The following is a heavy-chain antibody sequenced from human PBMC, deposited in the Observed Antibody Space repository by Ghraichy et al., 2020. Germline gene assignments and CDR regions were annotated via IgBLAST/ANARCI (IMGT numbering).Heavy chain of an antibody. CDR3: AKSFGRGDWFDP. CDR1: GVSISSGGHY. J-gene: IGHJ5*02. Sequence: LSLTCTVSGVSISSGGHYWNWIRQHPGKGLEWIGYIYYSGSTYYNPSLKTRITILLDTSKNQFSLKLSSVTVADTAVYYCAKSFGRGDWFDPWGQGTPVTVSS. CDR2: IYYSGST. V-gene: IGHV4-31*03. D-gene: IGHD1-26*01.